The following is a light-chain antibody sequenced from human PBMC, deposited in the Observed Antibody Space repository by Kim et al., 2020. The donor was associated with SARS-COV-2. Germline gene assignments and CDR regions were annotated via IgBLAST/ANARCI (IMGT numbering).Light chain of an antibody. V-gene: IGLV3-21*01. J-gene: IGLJ2*01. CDR1: RLETKS. CDR2: YDD. CDR3: QVWDSSSDHLA. Sequence: SYELTQPPSVSVAPGKTARITCGGDRLETKSVHWYQKKPGQAPVVVIYYDDDRPSGIPERFSASKSGNTATLTIRRVEAGDEADFYCQVWDSSSDHLAFGEGTQLTVL.